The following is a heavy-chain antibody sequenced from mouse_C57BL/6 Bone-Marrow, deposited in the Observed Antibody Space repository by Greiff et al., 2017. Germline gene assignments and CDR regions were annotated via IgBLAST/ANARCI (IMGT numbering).Heavy chain of an antibody. CDR2: ISSGGSYT. J-gene: IGHJ2*01. CDR1: GFTFSSYG. CDR3: ARGGVVATNYFDY. V-gene: IGHV5-6*01. D-gene: IGHD1-1*01. Sequence: EVMLVESGGDLVKPGGSLKLSCAASGFTFSSYGMSWVRQTPDKRLEWVATISSGGSYTYYPDSVKGRFTISRDNAKNTLYLQMSSLKSEDTAMYYGARGGVVATNYFDYWGKGTTLTVSS.